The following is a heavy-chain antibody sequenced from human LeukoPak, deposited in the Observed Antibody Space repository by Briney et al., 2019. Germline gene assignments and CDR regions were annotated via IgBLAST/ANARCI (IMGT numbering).Heavy chain of an antibody. D-gene: IGHD1-26*01. CDR2: IYTSGST. V-gene: IGHV4-4*07. J-gene: IGHJ4*02. CDR3: ARDWVGATTDVFDY. Sequence: PSETLSLTCTVSGGSISSYYWSWIRQPAGKGLEWIGRIYTSGSTNYNPSLKSRVTMSVDTSKNQFSLKLSSVTAADTAVYYCARDWVGATTDVFDYWGQGTLVTVSS. CDR1: GGSISSYY.